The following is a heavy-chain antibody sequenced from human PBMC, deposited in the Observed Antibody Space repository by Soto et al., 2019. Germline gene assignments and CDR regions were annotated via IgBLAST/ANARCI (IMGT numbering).Heavy chain of an antibody. CDR1: GFTFSNAW. Sequence: PGGTVRLSCAASGFTFSNAWMSCVRQAPGKGLEWVGRIKGEADGGTTDYAAPVKGRITISRDHSKDTPYLQMNSLKTEDTAVYYCTTGLSNGYYNFDYWGQGT. D-gene: IGHD3-22*01. CDR3: TTGLSNGYYNFDY. V-gene: IGHV3-15*01. J-gene: IGHJ4*02. CDR2: IKGEADGGTT.